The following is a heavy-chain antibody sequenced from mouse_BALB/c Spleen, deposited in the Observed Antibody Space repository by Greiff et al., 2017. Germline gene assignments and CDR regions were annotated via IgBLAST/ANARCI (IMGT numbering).Heavy chain of an antibody. CDR3: SISTMITTGFAY. D-gene: IGHD2-4*01. Sequence: EVQLQESGGGLVKPGGSLKLSCAASGFTFSSYAMSWVRQSPEKRLEWVAEISSGGSYSYYPDTVTGRFTISRDNAKNTLYLEMSILRSEDTAMFYCSISTMITTGFAYWGQGTLVTVSA. V-gene: IGHV5-9-4*01. J-gene: IGHJ3*01. CDR2: ISSGGSYS. CDR1: GFTFSSYA.